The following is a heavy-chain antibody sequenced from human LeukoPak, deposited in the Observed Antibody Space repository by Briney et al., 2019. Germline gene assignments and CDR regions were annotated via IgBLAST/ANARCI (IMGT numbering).Heavy chain of an antibody. Sequence: QPGGSLRLSCAASGFTFSSYGMHWVRQAPGKGLEWVAFIRYDGSNKYYADSVKGRFTISRDNSKNTLYLQMNSLRAEDTAVYYCAKEYRVALRFLVAFHFDYWGQGTLVTVSS. CDR3: AKEYRVALRFLVAFHFDY. CDR2: IRYDGSNK. CDR1: GFTFSSYG. D-gene: IGHD3-3*01. V-gene: IGHV3-30*02. J-gene: IGHJ4*02.